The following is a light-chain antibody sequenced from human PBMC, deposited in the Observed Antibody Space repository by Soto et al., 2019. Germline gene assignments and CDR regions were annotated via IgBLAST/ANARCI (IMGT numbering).Light chain of an antibody. V-gene: IGKV3-15*01. CDR3: LQYHNLWA. Sequence: EIVMTQSPATLSVSPGERATLSCRASQNICSNVAWYKQRPGQAPSLLIYRASTRATGIPARFSGSGSGTEFTLTISSMKSEDFTVYSCLQYHNLWAFGHGTKVDIK. CDR1: QNICSN. CDR2: RAS. J-gene: IGKJ1*01.